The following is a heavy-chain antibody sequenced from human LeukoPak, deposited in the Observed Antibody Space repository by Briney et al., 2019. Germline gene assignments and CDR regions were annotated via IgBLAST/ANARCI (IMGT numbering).Heavy chain of an antibody. Sequence: PSETLSLTCNVSGYSISSGYYWGWVRQPPGEGLEWIASISQSGSTFYNPSLKSRLTISVDTSNNQFSLGLSSVTAADSAVYFCARDKSGATTFDYWGQGILVTVSS. CDR2: ISQSGST. V-gene: IGHV4-38-2*02. D-gene: IGHD1-14*01. CDR3: ARDKSGATTFDY. CDR1: GYSISSGYY. J-gene: IGHJ4*02.